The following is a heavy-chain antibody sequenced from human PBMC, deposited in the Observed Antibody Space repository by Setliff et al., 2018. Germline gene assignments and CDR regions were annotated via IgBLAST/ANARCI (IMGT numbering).Heavy chain of an antibody. V-gene: IGHV4-39*02. J-gene: IGHJ3*01. CDR2: INYRGST. Sequence: SETLSLTCSVSGGSISSSNYYWGWIRQSPGKGLEWIGSINYRGSTYDNPSLKSRVTMSVDTSKSHFSLRLSSVTAADTALYYCATDGPAYPLGAFDVWGQGTMVTVSS. CDR1: GGSISSSNYY. CDR3: ATDGPAYPLGAFDV. D-gene: IGHD3-16*01.